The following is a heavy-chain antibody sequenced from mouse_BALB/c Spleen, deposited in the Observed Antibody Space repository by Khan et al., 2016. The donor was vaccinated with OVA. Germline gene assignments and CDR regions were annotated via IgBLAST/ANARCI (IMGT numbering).Heavy chain of an antibody. V-gene: IGHV2-9*02. J-gene: IGHJ3*01. CDR3: AMPYYGSAWFAY. D-gene: IGHD1-1*01. CDR1: GFSLTNYG. CDR2: MWAGGRT. Sequence: VQLQESGPGLVAPSQSLSITCTVSGFSLTNYGVHWVRQSPGKGQEWLGVMWAGGRTNYNSALMSRLNITKDNSKSQIFLKVNSLQTDYTASYYCAMPYYGSAWFAYWGQGTLVTVSA.